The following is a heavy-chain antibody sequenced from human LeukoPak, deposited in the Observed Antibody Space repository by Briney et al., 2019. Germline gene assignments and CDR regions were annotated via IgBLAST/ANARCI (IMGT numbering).Heavy chain of an antibody. V-gene: IGHV3-23*01. D-gene: IGHD6-13*01. CDR1: GFTFSSYG. CDR2: ISGSGGST. J-gene: IGHJ4*02. Sequence: GGSLRLSCAASGFTFSSYGMHWVRQAPGKGLEWVSAISGSGGSTYYADSVKGRFTISRDNSKNTLYLQMNSLRAEDTAVYYCAKALAAAGPFDYWGQGTLVTVSS. CDR3: AKALAAAGPFDY.